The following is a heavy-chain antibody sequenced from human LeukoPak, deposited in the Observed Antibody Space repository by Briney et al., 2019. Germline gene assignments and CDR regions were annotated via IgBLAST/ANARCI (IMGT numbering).Heavy chain of an antibody. CDR3: ARPVNYYDSSVWYFDL. CDR1: GYTFTGYY. J-gene: IGHJ2*01. Sequence: ASVKVSCKASGYTFTGYYMHWVRQAPGQGLEWMGWINPNSGGTNYAQKFQGRVTMTRDTSISTAYMELSRLRSDDTAVYYCARPVNYYDSSVWYFDLWGRGTLVTVSS. D-gene: IGHD3-22*01. V-gene: IGHV1-2*02. CDR2: INPNSGGT.